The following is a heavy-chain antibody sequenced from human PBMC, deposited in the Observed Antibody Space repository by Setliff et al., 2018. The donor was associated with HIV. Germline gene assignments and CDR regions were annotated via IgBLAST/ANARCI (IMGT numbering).Heavy chain of an antibody. CDR1: GFTFSTFS. Sequence: PGGSLRLSCEASGFTFSTFSMNWVRQAPGKGLELVASITIRSDYIYYADSVKGRFTISRDNAKNSLYLQMNSLRAEDTAMYYCARVLLRTNAVYGVVSTRFDPWGQGTLVTAPQ. V-gene: IGHV3-21*04. CDR3: ARVLLRTNAVYGVVSTRFDP. J-gene: IGHJ5*02. CDR2: ITIRSDYI. D-gene: IGHD2-8*01.